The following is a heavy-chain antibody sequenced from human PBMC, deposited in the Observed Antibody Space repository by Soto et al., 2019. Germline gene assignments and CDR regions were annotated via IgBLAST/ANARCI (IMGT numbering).Heavy chain of an antibody. J-gene: IGHJ6*03. CDR1: GGSISSYY. V-gene: IGHV4-59*01. Sequence: PSETLSLTCTVSGGSISSYYWSGIRQPPGKGLEWIGYIYYSGSTNYNPSLKSRVTISVDTSKNQFSLKLSSVTAADTAVYYCARGPNHYGEYYYYYMDVWGKGTTVNVPS. D-gene: IGHD4-17*01. CDR3: ARGPNHYGEYYYYYMDV. CDR2: IYYSGST.